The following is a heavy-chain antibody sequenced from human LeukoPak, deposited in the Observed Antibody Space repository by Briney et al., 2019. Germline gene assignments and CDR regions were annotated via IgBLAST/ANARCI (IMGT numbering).Heavy chain of an antibody. CDR1: GGSISSYY. Sequence: SETLSLTCTVSGGSISSYYWSWIRQPPGKGLEWIGYIYYSGSTNYNPSLKSRVTISVDTSKNQFSLKLSSVTAADTAVYYCAFGELNENIDYWGQGTLVTVSS. CDR3: AFGELNENIDY. V-gene: IGHV4-59*08. J-gene: IGHJ4*02. D-gene: IGHD3-10*01. CDR2: IYYSGST.